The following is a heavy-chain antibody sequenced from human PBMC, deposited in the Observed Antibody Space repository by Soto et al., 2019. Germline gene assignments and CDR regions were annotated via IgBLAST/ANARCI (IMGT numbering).Heavy chain of an antibody. V-gene: IGHV1-18*01. CDR3: AKTDPLTGTTYY. CDR1: GYTFTSYG. CDR2: ISAYNGNT. J-gene: IGHJ4*02. D-gene: IGHD1-20*01. Sequence: ASVKVSCKASGYTFTSYGISWVRQAPGQGLEWMGWISAYNGNTNYAQKLQGRVTMTTDTSTSTAYMELRSLRSDDTAVYYCAKTDPLTGTTYYWGQGTLVTVSS.